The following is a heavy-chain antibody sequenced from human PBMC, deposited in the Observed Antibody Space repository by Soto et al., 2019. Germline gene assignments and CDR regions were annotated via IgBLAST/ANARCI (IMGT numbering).Heavy chain of an antibody. CDR1: GGSVSSGSYY. Sequence: SETLSLTCTVSGGSVSSGSYYWSWIRQPPGKGLEWIGYIYYSGSTNYNPSLKSRVTISVDTSKNQFSLKLSSVTAADTAVYYCARGWAHYGSGSYPVYWGQGTLVTVSS. CDR2: IYYSGST. V-gene: IGHV4-61*01. CDR3: ARGWAHYGSGSYPVY. J-gene: IGHJ4*02. D-gene: IGHD3-10*01.